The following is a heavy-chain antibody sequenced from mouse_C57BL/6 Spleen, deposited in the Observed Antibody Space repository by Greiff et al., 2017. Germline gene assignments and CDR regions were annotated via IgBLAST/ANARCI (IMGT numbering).Heavy chain of an antibody. CDR3: ARSPYYGSRGYYAMDC. V-gene: IGHV14-4*01. CDR2: IDPENGDT. D-gene: IGHD1-1*01. CDR1: GFNIKDDY. Sequence: VQLKESGAELVRPGASVKLSCTASGFNIKDDYMHWVKQRPEQGLEWIGWIDPENGDTEYASKFQGKATITADTSSNTAYLQLSSLTSEDSAVYFCARSPYYGSRGYYAMDCWGQGTTVTVSS. J-gene: IGHJ4*01.